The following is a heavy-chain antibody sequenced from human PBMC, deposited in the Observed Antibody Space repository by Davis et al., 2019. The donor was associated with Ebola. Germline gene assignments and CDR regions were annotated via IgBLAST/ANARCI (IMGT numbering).Heavy chain of an antibody. CDR3: ARRSGSTYGMDV. Sequence: PSETLSLTCTVSGGSTSSYYWSWIRQPPGKGLEWIGYIYYSGSTNYNPSLNSRVTISVDTSKNQFSLKLSSVTAADTAVYYCARRSGSTYGMDVWGQGTTVTVSS. D-gene: IGHD6-13*01. CDR1: GGSTSSYY. V-gene: IGHV4-59*12. J-gene: IGHJ6*02. CDR2: IYYSGST.